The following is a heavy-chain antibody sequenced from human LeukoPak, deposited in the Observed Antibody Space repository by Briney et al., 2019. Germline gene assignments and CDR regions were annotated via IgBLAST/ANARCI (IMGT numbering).Heavy chain of an antibody. CDR1: GFTFSSYE. V-gene: IGHV3-48*03. J-gene: IGHJ6*03. Sequence: GGSLRLSCAASGFTFSSYEMNWVRQAPGKGLEWVSYISSSGSTIYYADSVKGRFTISRDNAKNSLYLQMNSLRAEDTAVYYCARDRVVVVPAAMPDYYYYYYMDVWGKGTTVTISS. CDR3: ARDRVVVVPAAMPDYYYYYYMDV. CDR2: ISSSGSTI. D-gene: IGHD2-2*01.